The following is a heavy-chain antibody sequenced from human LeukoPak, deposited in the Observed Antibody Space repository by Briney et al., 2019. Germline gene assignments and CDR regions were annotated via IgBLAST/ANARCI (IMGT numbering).Heavy chain of an antibody. D-gene: IGHD3-9*01. J-gene: IGHJ6*02. CDR1: GYTFTSYG. CDR2: ISAYNGNT. Sequence: ASVKVSCKASGYTFTSYGISWVRQAPGQGLEWMGWISAYNGNTNYAQKLQGRVTMTTDTSTSTAYMELRSLRSDDTAVYYCARDLELGYFDWSLPPYYYGMDVWGQGTTVTVSS. CDR3: ARDLELGYFDWSLPPYYYGMDV. V-gene: IGHV1-18*01.